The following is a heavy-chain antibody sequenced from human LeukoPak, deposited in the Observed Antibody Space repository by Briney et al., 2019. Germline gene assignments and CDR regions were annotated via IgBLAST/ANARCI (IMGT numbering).Heavy chain of an antibody. D-gene: IGHD3-3*01. J-gene: IGHJ6*03. Sequence: GGSLRLSCAASGFTFSSYGMHWVRQAPGKGLEWVAFIRYDGSNKYYADSVKGRFTISRDNSKNTLYLQMNSLRAEDTAVYYCAKEPTIFGVAPGYMDVWGKGTTVTVSS. CDR1: GFTFSSYG. V-gene: IGHV3-30*02. CDR2: IRYDGSNK. CDR3: AKEPTIFGVAPGYMDV.